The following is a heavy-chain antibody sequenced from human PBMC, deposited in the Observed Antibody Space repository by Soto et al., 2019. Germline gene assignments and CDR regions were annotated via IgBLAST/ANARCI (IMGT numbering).Heavy chain of an antibody. CDR3: ARAAAFDAFDI. J-gene: IGHJ3*02. Sequence: ASVKVSCKASGYTFNSYGISWVRQAPGQGLEWMGWISGYNGNTNYAQKLQDRVTMTTDTTTSTAYMELRSLRSDDTAVYYCARAAAFDAFDIWDQGTMVTVSS. CDR1: GYTFNSYG. D-gene: IGHD6-13*01. CDR2: ISGYNGNT. V-gene: IGHV1-18*01.